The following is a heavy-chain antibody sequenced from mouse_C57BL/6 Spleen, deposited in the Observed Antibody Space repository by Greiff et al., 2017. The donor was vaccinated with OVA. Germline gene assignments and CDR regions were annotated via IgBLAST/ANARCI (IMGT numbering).Heavy chain of an antibody. J-gene: IGHJ4*01. CDR1: GYSFTGYF. V-gene: IGHV1-20*01. CDR3: ARRGDYYAMDY. CDR2: INPYNGDT. Sequence: VHVKQSGPELVKPGDSVKISCKASGYSFTGYFMNWVMQSHGKSLEWIGRINPYNGDTFYNQKFKGKATLTVDKSSSTAHMELRSLTSEDSAVYYCARRGDYYAMDYWGQGTSVTVSS.